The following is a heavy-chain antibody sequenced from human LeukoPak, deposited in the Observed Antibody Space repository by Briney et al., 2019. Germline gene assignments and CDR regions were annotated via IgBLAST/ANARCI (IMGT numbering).Heavy chain of an antibody. CDR1: GGSFSGYY. CDR2: INHSGST. CDR3: ARAWRITVVRGVTRGGLTRWFDP. J-gene: IGHJ5*02. D-gene: IGHD3-10*01. V-gene: IGHV4-34*01. Sequence: SSETLSLTCAVYGGSFSGYYWSWIRQPPGKGLEWIGEINHSGSTNYNPSLKSRVTISVDTSKNQFSLKLSSVTAADTAVYYCARAWRITVVRGVTRGGLTRWFDPWGQGTLVTVSS.